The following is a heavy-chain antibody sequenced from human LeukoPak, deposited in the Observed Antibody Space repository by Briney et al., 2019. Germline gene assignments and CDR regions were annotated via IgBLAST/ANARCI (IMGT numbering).Heavy chain of an antibody. CDR3: AKKNAGYYVSSGYRYYY. CDR1: GFTFSSYA. D-gene: IGHD3-22*01. CDR2: ISGSGGST. Sequence: GGSLRLSCAASGFTFSSYAMSWVRQAPGKGLEWVSAISGSGGSTYYADSVKGRFTISRDNSTNTPYLQLNSLRAEDTAVYYCAKKNAGYYVSSGYRYYYRGQGALVTVSS. V-gene: IGHV3-23*01. J-gene: IGHJ4*02.